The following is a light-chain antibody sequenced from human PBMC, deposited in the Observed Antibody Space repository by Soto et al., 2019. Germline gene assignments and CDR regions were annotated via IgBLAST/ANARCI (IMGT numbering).Light chain of an antibody. V-gene: IGKV3D-15*01. Sequence: EIVITQSPATRSVSPGETASLSCRASQSAGNFLAWYQQKPGQAPRLLIYYISTRATGIPARFSGSGSGTEFTLTINSLQSEDSPVYYCQQHNHWPITFGQGTRLEIK. CDR3: QQHNHWPIT. J-gene: IGKJ5*01. CDR2: YIS. CDR1: QSAGNF.